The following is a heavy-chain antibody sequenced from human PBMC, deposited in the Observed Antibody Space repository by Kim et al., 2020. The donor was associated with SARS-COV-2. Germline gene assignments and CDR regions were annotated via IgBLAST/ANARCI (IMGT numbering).Heavy chain of an antibody. CDR1: GYTFTGYY. Sequence: ASVKVSCKASGYTFTGYYMHGVRQAPGQGLEWMGWINPNSGGTNYAQKFQGWVTMTRDTSISTAYMELSRLRSDDTAVYYCARETIRRITMVRGVLHYYGMDVWGQGTTVTVSS. V-gene: IGHV1-2*04. D-gene: IGHD3-10*01. CDR3: ARETIRRITMVRGVLHYYGMDV. J-gene: IGHJ6*02. CDR2: INPNSGGT.